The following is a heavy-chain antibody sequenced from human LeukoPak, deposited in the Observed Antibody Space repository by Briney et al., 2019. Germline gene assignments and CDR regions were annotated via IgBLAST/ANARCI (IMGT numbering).Heavy chain of an antibody. Sequence: SETLSLTCAVYGGSFSDYYWNWIRQPPGKGLEWIGEINHSGSTNYDPSLKSRVTISVDTSKNQFSLKLSSVTAADTAVYYCARQNGGSWNYYYYMDVWGKGTTVTVSS. CDR1: GGSFSDYY. D-gene: IGHD1-26*01. CDR2: INHSGST. J-gene: IGHJ6*03. CDR3: ARQNGGSWNYYYYMDV. V-gene: IGHV4-34*01.